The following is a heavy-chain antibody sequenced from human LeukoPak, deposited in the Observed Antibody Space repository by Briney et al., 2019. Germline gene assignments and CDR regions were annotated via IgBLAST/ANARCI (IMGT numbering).Heavy chain of an antibody. CDR2: IIPIFGTA. CDR3: AAYYDSSGYYRKNDY. J-gene: IGHJ4*02. Sequence: ASVKVSCKASGGTFSSYAISWVRQAPGQGLDWMGGIIPIFGTANYAQKFQGRVKITTDESTSTAYMELSSLRSEDTAVYYCAAYYDSSGYYRKNDYWGQGTLVTVSS. V-gene: IGHV1-69*05. CDR1: GGTFSSYA. D-gene: IGHD3-22*01.